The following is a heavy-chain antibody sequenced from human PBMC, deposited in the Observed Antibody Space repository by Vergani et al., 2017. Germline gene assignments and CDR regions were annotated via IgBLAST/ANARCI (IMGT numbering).Heavy chain of an antibody. CDR2: ISYDGSNK. CDR1: GFTFSSYG. CDR3: ARGNYYGSGTYVDP. Sequence: QVQLVESGGGVVQPGRSLRLSCAASGFTFSSYGMHWVRQAPGKGLEWVAVISYDGSNKYYADSVKGRFTISRDNSKNTLSLQMNSLRAEDTAVYYCARGNYYGSGTYVDPWGQGTLVTVSS. D-gene: IGHD3-10*01. J-gene: IGHJ5*02. V-gene: IGHV3-30*03.